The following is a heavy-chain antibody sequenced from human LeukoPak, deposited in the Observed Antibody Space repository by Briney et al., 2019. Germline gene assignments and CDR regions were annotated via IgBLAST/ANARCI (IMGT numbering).Heavy chain of an antibody. CDR1: GFTFSSYA. CDR2: ISGSGGST. CDR3: ARGASRTGYLVAPPPL. J-gene: IGHJ4*02. V-gene: IGHV3-23*01. Sequence: GGSLRLSCAASGFTFSSYAMSWVRQAPGKGLEWVSAISGSGGSTYYADSVKGRFTISRDNAKNSLYLQMNSLRAEDTAVYYCARGASRTGYLVAPPPLWGQGTLVTVSS. D-gene: IGHD6-13*01.